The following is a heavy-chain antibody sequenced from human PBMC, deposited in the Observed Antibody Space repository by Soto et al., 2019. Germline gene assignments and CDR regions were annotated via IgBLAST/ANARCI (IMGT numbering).Heavy chain of an antibody. CDR1: GFTFSSYW. D-gene: IGHD3-22*01. Sequence: EVQLVESGGGLVQPGGSQRLSCEGSGFTFSSYWMHWVRQAPGKGPVWVSRINRYGSSTSYADSVKGRFTISRDNAKNTVYLQMNSLRAEDTAVYYCARGGDSSYYDSSGYPAAFDIWGQGTMVTVSS. CDR3: ARGGDSSYYDSSGYPAAFDI. CDR2: INRYGSST. V-gene: IGHV3-74*01. J-gene: IGHJ3*02.